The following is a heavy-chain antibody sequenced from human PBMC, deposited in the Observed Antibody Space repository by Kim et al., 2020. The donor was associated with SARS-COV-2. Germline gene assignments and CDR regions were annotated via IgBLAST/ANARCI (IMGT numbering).Heavy chain of an antibody. CDR1: GYSSTSYW. CDR2: IYPGDSNT. CDR3: ARVQSVAGTLGAFDF. D-gene: IGHD6-19*01. Sequence: GESLKISCKGSGYSSTSYWIGWVRQMPGNGPEWMGIIYPGDSNTRYSPSFQGQVTISADRSISTTYLQWSSLKASDTAIYYCARVQSVAGTLGAFDFWGQGTMVTVSS. J-gene: IGHJ3*01. V-gene: IGHV5-51*01.